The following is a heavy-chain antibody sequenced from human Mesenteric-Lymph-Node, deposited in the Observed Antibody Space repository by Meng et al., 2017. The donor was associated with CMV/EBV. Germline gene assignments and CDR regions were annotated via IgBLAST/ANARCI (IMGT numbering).Heavy chain of an antibody. Sequence: ASVKVSCKASGYTFTGYYMHWVRQAPGQGLEWMGWINPSSAYTGYAQKFQGRVTITRDTSISTAYMELSSLRSEDTAVYYCARGRTVTTGYYFDYWGQGTLVTVSS. D-gene: IGHD4-17*01. V-gene: IGHV1-8*03. CDR1: GYTFTGYY. CDR2: INPSSAYT. J-gene: IGHJ4*02. CDR3: ARGRTVTTGYYFDY.